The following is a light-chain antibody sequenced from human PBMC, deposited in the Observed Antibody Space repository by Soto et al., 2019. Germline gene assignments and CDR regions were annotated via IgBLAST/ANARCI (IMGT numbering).Light chain of an antibody. V-gene: IGLV1-40*01. Sequence: SALTPPPSVSGAPGQRVTISCTGSISNIGAGYGVHWYQQVPGTAPKLLIYRNTNRPSGVPDRFSGSKSGTSASLAITGLQAEDEADYYCHSFDRSLSGYVLGTGTKSPS. J-gene: IGLJ1*01. CDR1: ISNIGAGYG. CDR3: HSFDRSLSGYV. CDR2: RNT.